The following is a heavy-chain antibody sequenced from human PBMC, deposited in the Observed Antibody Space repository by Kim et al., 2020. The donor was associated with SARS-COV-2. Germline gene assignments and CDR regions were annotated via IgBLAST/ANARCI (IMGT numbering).Heavy chain of an antibody. V-gene: IGHV5-51*01. D-gene: IGHD1-1*01. CDR2: IYPGDSDT. CDR3: ARLEDWNDAHNWFDP. J-gene: IGHJ5*02. Sequence: GESLKISCKGSGYSFTSYWIGWVRQMPGKGLEWMGIIYPGDSDTRYSPSFQGQVTISADKSISTAYLQWSSLKASDTAMYYCARLEDWNDAHNWFDPWGQGTLVTVSS. CDR1: GYSFTSYW.